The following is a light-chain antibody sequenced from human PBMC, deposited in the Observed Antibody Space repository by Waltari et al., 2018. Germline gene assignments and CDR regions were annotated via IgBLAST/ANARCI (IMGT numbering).Light chain of an antibody. Sequence: DIQMTQSPSSLSASVGDRVTITGRASQSISSYLNLYQQKPGKAPKLLIYAASSLQSGVPSRFSGSGSGTDFTLTISSLQPEDFATYYCQQSYSTPRITFGQGTRLEIK. J-gene: IGKJ5*01. CDR1: QSISSY. CDR2: AAS. V-gene: IGKV1-39*01. CDR3: QQSYSTPRIT.